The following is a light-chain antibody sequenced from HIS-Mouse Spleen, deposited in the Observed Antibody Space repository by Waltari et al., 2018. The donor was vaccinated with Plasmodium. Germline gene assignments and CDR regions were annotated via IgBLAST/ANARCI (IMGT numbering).Light chain of an antibody. CDR3: CSYAGSYTVV. CDR2: DVS. CDR1: SRDVGCYNY. J-gene: IGLJ2*01. Sequence: QSALTQPRSVSGSPGQSVPISCTGPSRDVGCYNYVPWYQQHPGKTPKLMIYDVSKRPSGVPDRVSGSKSGNTASLTISGLQAEDEADYYCCSYAGSYTVVFGGGTKLTVL. V-gene: IGLV2-11*01.